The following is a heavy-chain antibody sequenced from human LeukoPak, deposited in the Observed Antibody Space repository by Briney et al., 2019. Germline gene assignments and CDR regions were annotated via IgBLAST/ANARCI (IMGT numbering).Heavy chain of an antibody. CDR1: GGSISSYY. Sequence: SETLSLTCTVSGGSISSYYWSWIRQPPGKGLENIGYIYYDGTTNYNPSLKSRVTISIDTSKIHFSLRLSSVTAADTALYYCARRGGGHAFDIWGQGTMVTVSS. D-gene: IGHD3-16*01. J-gene: IGHJ3*02. CDR3: ARRGGGHAFDI. V-gene: IGHV4-59*08. CDR2: IYYDGTT.